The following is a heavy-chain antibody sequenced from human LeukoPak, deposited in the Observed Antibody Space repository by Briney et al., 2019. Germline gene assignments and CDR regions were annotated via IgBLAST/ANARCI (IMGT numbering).Heavy chain of an antibody. J-gene: IGHJ3*02. CDR1: GFTFSSYG. Sequence: NPGRSLRLSCAASGFTFSSYGMHWIRQPPGKGLEWIAYIYYSGSTNYNPSLKSRVTISVDTSKNQFSLKLSSVTAADTAVYYCARAPGSYYVHGAFDIWGQGTMVTVSS. D-gene: IGHD3-10*02. CDR2: IYYSGST. CDR3: ARAPGSYYVHGAFDI. V-gene: IGHV4-59*01.